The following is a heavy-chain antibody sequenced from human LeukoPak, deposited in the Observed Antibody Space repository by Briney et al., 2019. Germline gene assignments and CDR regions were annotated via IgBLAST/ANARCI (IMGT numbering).Heavy chain of an antibody. CDR2: IYYGGST. V-gene: IGHV4-61*01. J-gene: IGHJ4*02. D-gene: IGHD6-19*01. CDR1: GGSVSSGTYY. Sequence: SEPLSLPCTVSGGSVSSGTYYWTWIRQPPGQGLEWIGYIYYGGSTNYNPSLKTRVTISVDTSKDQFSLRLTSVSAADTATSYCARVLIAVAGYDYWGQGTQVTVSS. CDR3: ARVLIAVAGYDY.